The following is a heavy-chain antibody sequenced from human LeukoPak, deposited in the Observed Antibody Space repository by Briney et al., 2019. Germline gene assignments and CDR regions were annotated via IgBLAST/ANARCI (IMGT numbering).Heavy chain of an antibody. CDR1: RLTFSTYA. Sequence: GGSLRLACAASRLTFSTYAMSWVRQTPGKGLECVADISGSGSNTYYTDSVEGRFTISRDSSNNTLHEQKNGLRDDDTAVYYCAGGLKYGAGSGYYFDYWGRETLVTVFS. D-gene: IGHD3-10*01. CDR2: ISGSGSNT. J-gene: IGHJ4*02. CDR3: AGGLKYGAGSGYYFDY. V-gene: IGHV3-23*01.